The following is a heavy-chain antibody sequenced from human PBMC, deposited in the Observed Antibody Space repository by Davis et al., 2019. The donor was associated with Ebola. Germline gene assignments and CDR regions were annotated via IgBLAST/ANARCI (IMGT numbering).Heavy chain of an antibody. CDR1: GDTFSTYL. Sequence: SVKVSCKASGDTFSTYLIAWVRQAPGQGLEWMGGIIPVYRTPNYAQKFRGRFTITVDQSTSTAYMELSSLTSEDTAVYYCATDRWNGKALDYWGQGTLVTVSS. D-gene: IGHD1-1*01. J-gene: IGHJ4*02. CDR3: ATDRWNGKALDY. CDR2: IIPVYRTP. V-gene: IGHV1-69*13.